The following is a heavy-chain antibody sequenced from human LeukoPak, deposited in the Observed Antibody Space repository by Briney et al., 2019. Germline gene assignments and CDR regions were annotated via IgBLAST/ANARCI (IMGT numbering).Heavy chain of an antibody. J-gene: IGHJ4*02. CDR2: ISAHGTGR. CDR1: GFTFDDHA. CDR3: AKDPHNYDILTGYFED. Sequence: GGSLRLSCEVFGFTFDDHAMHWVGQAQGKGLEWVSLISAHGTGRYYPASVKGRFTISRDNSKNSLFLQMNSLRTDDTALYYCAKDPHNYDILTGYFEDWGQGTLVTVSS. D-gene: IGHD3-9*01. V-gene: IGHV3-43*02.